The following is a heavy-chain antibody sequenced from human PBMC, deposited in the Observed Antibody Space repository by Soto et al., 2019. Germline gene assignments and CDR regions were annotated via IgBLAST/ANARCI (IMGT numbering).Heavy chain of an antibody. CDR1: GGTFSSYS. V-gene: IGHV1-69*13. J-gene: IGHJ6*02. Sequence: SVKVSCKASGGTFSSYSISWVRQAPGQGLEWMGGFIPIFGTANYAQKFQGRVTITADESTSTAYMELSSLRSEDTAVYYCAREKSGYYYDSSGYPNYYYGMDVWGQGTTVTVSS. D-gene: IGHD3-22*01. CDR3: AREKSGYYYDSSGYPNYYYGMDV. CDR2: FIPIFGTA.